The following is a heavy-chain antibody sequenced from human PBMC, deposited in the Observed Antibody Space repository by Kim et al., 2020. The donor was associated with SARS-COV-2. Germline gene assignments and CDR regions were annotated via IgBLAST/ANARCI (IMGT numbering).Heavy chain of an antibody. Sequence: LSLTCAASGFTFSNYAMSWVRQAPGKGLEWVSYIRGGGAVTHYAGSVKGRCTISRDNFKNILYLQLDSLRAEDTAVYYCAKCHSNWGNDAFDIWGLGTMVTVSS. CDR3: AKCHSNWGNDAFDI. V-gene: IGHV3-23*01. D-gene: IGHD3-16*01. CDR1: GFTFSNYA. CDR2: IRGGGAVT. J-gene: IGHJ3*02.